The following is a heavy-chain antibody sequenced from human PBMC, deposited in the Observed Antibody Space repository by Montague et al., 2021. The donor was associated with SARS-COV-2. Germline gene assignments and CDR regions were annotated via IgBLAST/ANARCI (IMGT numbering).Heavy chain of an antibody. CDR1: GGSISSSSYY. CDR2: IYYSGST. D-gene: IGHD3-9*01. V-gene: IGHV4-39*01. Sequence: SETLSLTRTVSGGSISSSSYYWGWIRQPPGKGLEWIGSIYYSGSTYHXPSLKSRVTISVDTSKNQFSLKLSSVTAADTAVYYCARPVSYYDILSSSTNWFDPWGQGTLVTVSS. CDR3: ARPVSYYDILSSSTNWFDP. J-gene: IGHJ5*02.